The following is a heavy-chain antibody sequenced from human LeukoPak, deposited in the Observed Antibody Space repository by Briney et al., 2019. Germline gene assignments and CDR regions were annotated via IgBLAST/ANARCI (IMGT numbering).Heavy chain of an antibody. CDR3: ARGESYYDSSGYYSPFDY. CDR2: IYTSGST. V-gene: IGHV4-4*07. Sequence: SETLSLTCTVPGGSISSYYWSWFRQPAGKGLEWIGRIYTSGSTNYNPSLKSRVTMSVDTSKNQFSLKLSSVTAADTAVYYCARGESYYDSSGYYSPFDYWGQGTLVTVSS. J-gene: IGHJ4*02. CDR1: GGSISSYY. D-gene: IGHD3-22*01.